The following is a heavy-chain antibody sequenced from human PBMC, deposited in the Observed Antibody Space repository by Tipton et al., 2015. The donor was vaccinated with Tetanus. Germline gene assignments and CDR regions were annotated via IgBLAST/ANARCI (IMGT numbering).Heavy chain of an antibody. Sequence: GFTFTNAWMSWVRQAPGKGLEWVGRIKSKIDGGAIDYAAPMKDRFILSRDDSKNTVFLQLNSLKPEDSAVYYCTTAGPGASGGDYLGQVTLFTVSS. CDR1: GFTFTNAW. CDR3: TTAGPGASGGDY. CDR2: IKSKIDGGAI. D-gene: IGHD3-10*01. J-gene: IGHJ4*02. V-gene: IGHV3-15*01.